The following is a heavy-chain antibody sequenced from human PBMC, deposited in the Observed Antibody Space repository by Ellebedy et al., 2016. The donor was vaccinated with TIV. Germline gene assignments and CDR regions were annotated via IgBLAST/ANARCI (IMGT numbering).Heavy chain of an antibody. CDR3: ASPTLAVAGTENWFDP. D-gene: IGHD6-19*01. V-gene: IGHV4-38-2*02. Sequence: SETLSLXXTVSGYSISSGYYWRWIRQPPGKGLEWIGSIHHSGSTYYNPSLKSRVTISVDTSKNQFSLKLSSVTAADTALYYCASPTLAVAGTENWFDPWGQGTLVTVSS. CDR1: GYSISSGYY. J-gene: IGHJ5*02. CDR2: IHHSGST.